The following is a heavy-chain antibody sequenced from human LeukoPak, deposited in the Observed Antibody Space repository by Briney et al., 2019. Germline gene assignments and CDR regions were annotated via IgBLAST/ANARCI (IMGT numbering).Heavy chain of an antibody. CDR1: GYTFTGYY. V-gene: IGHV1-2*02. D-gene: IGHD3-3*01. J-gene: IGHJ4*02. Sequence: ASVKVSCKASGYTFTGYYIHWVRQAPGQGLEWMGWINPNSGGTNYAQKFQGRVTMTRDTSISTAYMELSRLRSDDTAVYYCARDYDFWSGYTPIDYWGQGTLVTVSP. CDR3: ARDYDFWSGYTPIDY. CDR2: INPNSGGT.